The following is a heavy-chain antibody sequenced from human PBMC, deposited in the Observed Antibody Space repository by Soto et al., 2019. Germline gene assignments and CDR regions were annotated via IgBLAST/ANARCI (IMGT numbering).Heavy chain of an antibody. V-gene: IGHV3-30-3*01. J-gene: IGHJ4*02. Sequence: GGSLRLSCAASGFTFSSYAMHWVRQAPGKGLEWVAVISYDGSNKYYADSVKGRFTISRDNSKNTLYLQMNSLRAEDTAVYYCATNCIAAAGSSFDYWGQGTLVTVSS. D-gene: IGHD6-13*01. CDR1: GFTFSSYA. CDR2: ISYDGSNK. CDR3: ATNCIAAAGSSFDY.